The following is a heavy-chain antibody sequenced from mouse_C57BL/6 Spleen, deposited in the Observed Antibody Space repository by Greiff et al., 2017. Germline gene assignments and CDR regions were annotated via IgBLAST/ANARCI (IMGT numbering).Heavy chain of an antibody. J-gene: IGHJ4*01. Sequence: EVKLVESGGGLVKPGGSLKLSCAASGFTFSDYGMHWVRQAPEKGLEWVAYISSGSSTIYYADAVKGRFTISRDNSKNTLFLQMTSLRSEDTAMYYCARSFDGYPPYAMDYWGQGTSVTVSS. D-gene: IGHD2-3*01. CDR2: ISSGSSTI. CDR3: ARSFDGYPPYAMDY. V-gene: IGHV5-17*01. CDR1: GFTFSDYG.